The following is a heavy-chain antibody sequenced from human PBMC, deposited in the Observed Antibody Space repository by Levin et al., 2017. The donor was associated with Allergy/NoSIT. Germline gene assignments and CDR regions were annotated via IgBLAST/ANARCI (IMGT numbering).Heavy chain of an antibody. Sequence: GESLKISCAASGFRFSSYGMHWVRQAPGRGLEWVAVIWYDGSNKYYADSVKGRFTISRDNSKKTLYMEMNSLRAEDTAVYYCARDPSRHFAYDLWGRGTLVTVSS. CDR3: ARDPSRHFAYDL. CDR1: GFRFSSYG. D-gene: IGHD3-3*02. CDR2: IWYDGSNK. V-gene: IGHV3-33*01. J-gene: IGHJ2*01.